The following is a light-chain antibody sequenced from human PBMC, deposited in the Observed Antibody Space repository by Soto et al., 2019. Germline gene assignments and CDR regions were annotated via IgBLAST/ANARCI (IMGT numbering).Light chain of an antibody. J-gene: IGKJ5*01. Sequence: DVQMTQSPSTLAASVGDRVAITCRASHDIGTSLNWYHQKPGKAPKLLIYDSSDLESGVPSRFSGSGSGTDFILTISSLQPEDIATYYCQQYEKLPITFGPGTRL. V-gene: IGKV1-33*01. CDR2: DSS. CDR3: QQYEKLPIT. CDR1: HDIGTS.